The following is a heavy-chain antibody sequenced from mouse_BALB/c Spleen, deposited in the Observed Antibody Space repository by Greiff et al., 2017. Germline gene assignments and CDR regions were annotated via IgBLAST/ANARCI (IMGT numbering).Heavy chain of an antibody. D-gene: IGHD2-4*01. CDR3: ARDPYDYVDCFDY. Sequence: EVQLQESGAELVKPGASVKMSCKASGFTFTSYVMHWVKQKPGQGLEWIGYINPYNDGTKYDEKFKGKATLTSDKSSSTAYMELSSLTSKDSAVYYCARDPYDYVDCFDYWGQGTTLTVSS. V-gene: IGHV1-14*01. CDR2: INPYNDGT. J-gene: IGHJ2*01. CDR1: GFTFTSYV.